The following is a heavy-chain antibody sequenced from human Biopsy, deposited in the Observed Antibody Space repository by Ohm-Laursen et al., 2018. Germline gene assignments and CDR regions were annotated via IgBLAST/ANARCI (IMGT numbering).Heavy chain of an antibody. V-gene: IGHV3-30*18. D-gene: IGHD5/OR15-5a*01. J-gene: IGHJ6*02. CDR2: ISYDQITK. CDR1: GSTFKTYG. Sequence: SLRLSCAASGSTFKTYGMHWVRLAPGKGLEWVAVISYDQITKHYADSVRGRFTISRDNSKNTLYLQVNSLRAEDTAVYYCAKDLSVYYYYGIDVWGQGTTVTVSS. CDR3: AKDLSVYYYYGIDV.